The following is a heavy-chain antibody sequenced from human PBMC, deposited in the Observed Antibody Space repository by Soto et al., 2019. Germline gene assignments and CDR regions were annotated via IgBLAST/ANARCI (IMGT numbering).Heavy chain of an antibody. CDR2: IDHTGST. V-gene: IGHV4-34*02. CDR3: ARVDDY. Sequence: QVQLQQWGAGLLKPSETLSLTCAVYGGSFSGHHWGWIRQSPGKGLEWIGEIDHTGSTNYNPSLKSLVTIRVDTSKNQFSLNLNSVTAADTAVYYCARVDDYWGQGTLVTVSS. CDR1: GGSFSGHH. J-gene: IGHJ4*02.